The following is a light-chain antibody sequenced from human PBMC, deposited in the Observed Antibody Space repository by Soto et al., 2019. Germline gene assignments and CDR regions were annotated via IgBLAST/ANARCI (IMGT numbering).Light chain of an antibody. CDR2: RNN. CDR1: SSNIGTDF. Sequence: QSVLTQPPSASGTPGQRVTISCSGGSSNIGTDFVYWYRQLPGTAPKLLIYRNNQRPSGVPDLFSGSKSGTSASLAISGLRSEDEADYYCAAWNDSLCGQAVFRGGTNLSVL. CDR3: AAWNDSLCGQAV. V-gene: IGLV1-47*01. J-gene: IGLJ2*01.